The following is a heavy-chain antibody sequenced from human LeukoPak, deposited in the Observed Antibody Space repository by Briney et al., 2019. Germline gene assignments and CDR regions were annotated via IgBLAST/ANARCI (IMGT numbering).Heavy chain of an antibody. V-gene: IGHV1-69*13. CDR1: GGAFSSYA. CDR3: ASSRLRFLEWLSPDDAFDI. Sequence: GASVKVSCKASGGAFSSYAISWVRQAPGQGLEWMGGIIPIFGTANYAQKFQGRVTITADESTSTAYMELSSLRSEDTAVYYCASSRLRFLEWLSPDDAFDIWGQGTMVTVSS. D-gene: IGHD3-3*01. J-gene: IGHJ3*02. CDR2: IIPIFGTA.